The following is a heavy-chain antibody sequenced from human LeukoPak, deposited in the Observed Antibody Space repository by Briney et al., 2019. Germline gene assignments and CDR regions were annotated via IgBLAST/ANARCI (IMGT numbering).Heavy chain of an antibody. CDR3: AKSVDYYGSGSYLRTNWFDP. CDR2: IRYDGSNK. D-gene: IGHD3-10*01. CDR1: GFTFSSYG. J-gene: IGHJ5*02. V-gene: IGHV3-30*02. Sequence: PGRSLRLSCAASGFTFSSYGTHWVRQAPGKGLEWVAFIRYDGSNKYYADSVKGRFTISRANSKNTLYLQMNSLRAEDTAVYYCAKSVDYYGSGSYLRTNWFDPWGQGTLVTVSS.